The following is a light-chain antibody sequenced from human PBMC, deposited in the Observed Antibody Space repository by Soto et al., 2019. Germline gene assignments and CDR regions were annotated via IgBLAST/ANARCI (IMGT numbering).Light chain of an antibody. J-gene: IGKJ1*01. CDR3: QHSNNWPRT. V-gene: IGKV3-15*01. CDR1: QSVSSN. CDR2: GAS. Sequence: EIVMTQSPATLSVSPGESATLSCRASQSVSSNLAWYQQKPGQAPRLLIYGASTRATGIPARFSGSGSGTEFTLTISSLQSEDFAVYYCQHSNNWPRTFGQGTKVEIK.